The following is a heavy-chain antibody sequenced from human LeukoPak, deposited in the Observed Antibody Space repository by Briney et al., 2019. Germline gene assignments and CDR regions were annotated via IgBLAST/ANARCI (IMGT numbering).Heavy chain of an antibody. Sequence: SVKVSCKASGGTFSSYAISWVRQAPAQGLESMGGIIPIFGTANYAQKFQGRVTITADKSTSTAYMEQRSLRSDDTAVYYCARTSAYGSSWHSYWGQGTLVTVSS. D-gene: IGHD6-13*01. V-gene: IGHV1-69*06. J-gene: IGHJ4*02. CDR3: ARTSAYGSSWHSY. CDR2: IIPIFGTA. CDR1: GGTFSSYA.